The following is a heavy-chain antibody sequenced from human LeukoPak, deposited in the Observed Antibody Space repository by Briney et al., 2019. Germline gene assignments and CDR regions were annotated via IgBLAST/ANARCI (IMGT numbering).Heavy chain of an antibody. D-gene: IGHD3-10*01. Sequence: ASVKVSCEASGYTFTSYGISWVRQAPGQGLEWMGWISAYNGNTNYAQKLQGRVTMTTDTSTSTAYMELRSLRSDDTAVYYCARRVRYYYGSGSYYEYYFDYWGQGTLVTVSS. J-gene: IGHJ4*02. V-gene: IGHV1-18*01. CDR1: GYTFTSYG. CDR2: ISAYNGNT. CDR3: ARRVRYYYGSGSYYEYYFDY.